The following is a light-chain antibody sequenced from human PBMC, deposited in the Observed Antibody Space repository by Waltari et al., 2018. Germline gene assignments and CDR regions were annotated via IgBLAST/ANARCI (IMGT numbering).Light chain of an antibody. J-gene: IGKJ4*01. Sequence: DIQLTPSPSTLPASVGDRVTITCRASPSVSNWLAWYQQKPGKAPKLLIYRASILESGVPSRFSGSGSGTEFTLTISSLQPEDFATYFCQHYNSYPLTFGGGTKVDI. CDR2: RAS. CDR1: PSVSNW. CDR3: QHYNSYPLT. V-gene: IGKV1-5*03.